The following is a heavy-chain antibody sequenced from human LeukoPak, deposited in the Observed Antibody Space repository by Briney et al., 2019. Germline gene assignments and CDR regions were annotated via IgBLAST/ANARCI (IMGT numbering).Heavy chain of an antibody. Sequence: GGSLRLSCAASGFTFSSYAMHWVRQAPGKGLEWVAVISYDGSSKYYADSVKGRFTISRDNSKNTLYLQMNSLRAEDTAVYYCAKGIDYLEYWGQGTLVTVSS. V-gene: IGHV3-30*04. CDR2: ISYDGSSK. J-gene: IGHJ4*02. CDR3: AKGIDYLEY. CDR1: GFTFSSYA.